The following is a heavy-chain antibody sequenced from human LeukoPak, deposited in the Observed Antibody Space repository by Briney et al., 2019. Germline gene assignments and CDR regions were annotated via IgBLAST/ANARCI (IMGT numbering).Heavy chain of an antibody. Sequence: SETLSFTCTVSGFSISSYYWSWIRQPPGKGLEWIGYIYTSGSTNYNPSLKSRVTISVDTSKNQFSLKLSSVTAADTAVYYCARHVCSSTSCYTYFDYWGQGTLVTVSS. CDR3: ARHVCSSTSCYTYFDY. J-gene: IGHJ4*02. V-gene: IGHV4-4*09. CDR2: IYTSGST. CDR1: GFSISSYY. D-gene: IGHD2-2*02.